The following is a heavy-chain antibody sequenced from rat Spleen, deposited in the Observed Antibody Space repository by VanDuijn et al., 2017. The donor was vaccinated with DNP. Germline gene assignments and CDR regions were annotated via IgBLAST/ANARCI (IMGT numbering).Heavy chain of an antibody. CDR1: GFTFSNYD. J-gene: IGHJ3*01. V-gene: IGHV5-25*01. CDR2: ISPIGGST. CDR3: ATHTFTPGITTPFAY. Sequence: EVHLVESGGGLVQPGRSLKLSCAASGFTFSNYDMAWVRQAPTKGLEWVASISPIGGSTYYRDSVKGRFTVSRDNAKSTLYLQMDSLRSEDTATYYCATHTFTPGITTPFAYWGQGTLVTVSS. D-gene: IGHD1-4*01.